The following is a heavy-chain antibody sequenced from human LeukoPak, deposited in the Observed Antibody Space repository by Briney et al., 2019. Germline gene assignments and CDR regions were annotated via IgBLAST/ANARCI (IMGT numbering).Heavy chain of an antibody. V-gene: IGHV4-59*08. Sequence: SETLSLTCTVSGGSISSYYWSWIRQPPGKGLEWIGYIYYSGSTNYNPSLKSRVSISVDTSKNQFSLKLTSVTAADTAVYYCARHDNVGNYPLDYWGRGTLVTVSS. D-gene: IGHD1-7*01. CDR2: IYYSGST. CDR3: ARHDNVGNYPLDY. CDR1: GGSISSYY. J-gene: IGHJ4*02.